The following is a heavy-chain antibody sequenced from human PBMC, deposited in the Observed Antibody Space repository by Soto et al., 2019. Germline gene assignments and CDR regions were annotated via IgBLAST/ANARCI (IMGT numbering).Heavy chain of an antibody. CDR2: IYHSGST. V-gene: IGHV4-4*02. D-gene: IGHD2-2*01. Sequence: QVQLQESGPGLVKPSGTLSLTCAVSGGSISSSNWWSWVRQPPGKGLEWIGEIYHSGSTNYNPSLKSRVTLSVEKSKNQSSRELSAVTAADTAVYYCARVVGGYYYGMDVWGQGTTVTVSS. J-gene: IGHJ6*02. CDR1: GGSISSSNW. CDR3: ARVVGGYYYGMDV.